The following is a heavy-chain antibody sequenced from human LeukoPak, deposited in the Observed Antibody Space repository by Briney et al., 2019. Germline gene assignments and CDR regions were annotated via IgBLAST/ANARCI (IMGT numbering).Heavy chain of an antibody. J-gene: IGHJ4*02. CDR2: ISDSGGNT. V-gene: IGHV3-23*01. Sequence: GGSLRLSCAASGFTFNSYAMSSVRQAPWERLQWVSGISDSGGNTYYADSVRGRFTISRDNSKNTLYLQMNSLRAEDTAVYYCARHRSSWLIDYWGQGTLVTVSS. D-gene: IGHD6-6*01. CDR3: ARHRSSWLIDY. CDR1: GFTFNSYA.